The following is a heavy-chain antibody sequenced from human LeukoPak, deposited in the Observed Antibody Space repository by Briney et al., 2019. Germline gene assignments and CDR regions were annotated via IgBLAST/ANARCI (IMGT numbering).Heavy chain of an antibody. Sequence: PSETLSLTCTVSGGSISSSSYYWGWLRQPQGQGLEWIVSIYHSGSTNYNPSVKSRITISVYKSKNQFSLKLSSVTAADTAVYYCARIAAAGTMGYYYYYMDVWGKGTTVTVSS. CDR2: IYHSGST. J-gene: IGHJ6*03. D-gene: IGHD6-13*01. V-gene: IGHV4-39*07. CDR1: GGSISSSSYY. CDR3: ARIAAAGTMGYYYYYMDV.